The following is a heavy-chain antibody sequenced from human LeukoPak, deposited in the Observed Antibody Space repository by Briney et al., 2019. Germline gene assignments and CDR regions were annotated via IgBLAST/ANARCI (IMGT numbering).Heavy chain of an antibody. V-gene: IGHV1-2*02. Sequence: ASVKVSCKASGYTFTGYYIHWVRQAPGQGLDWVGWINPKSGGTHLVQKFQGRVTMTRDTYTSTAYMELSSLTSDDTAVYFCARDLADTLEGPGNWGREPWSPSPQ. CDR2: INPKSGGT. CDR3: ARDLADTLEGPGN. CDR1: GYTFTGYY. D-gene: IGHD2-15*01. J-gene: IGHJ4*02.